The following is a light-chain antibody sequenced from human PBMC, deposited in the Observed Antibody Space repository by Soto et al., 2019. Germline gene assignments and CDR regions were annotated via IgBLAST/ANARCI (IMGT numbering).Light chain of an antibody. J-gene: IGKJ1*01. Sequence: EIVLTQSPGTLSLSPGERATLSCRASQSLTSSYLAWYQQKPGQAPRLLIYGASSRATGIPDRFSGSGSGTDFTLTISRLEPEDFAVYYCQQYDSSVPWTFGQGTRVEIK. CDR1: QSLTSSY. V-gene: IGKV3-20*01. CDR3: QQYDSSVPWT. CDR2: GAS.